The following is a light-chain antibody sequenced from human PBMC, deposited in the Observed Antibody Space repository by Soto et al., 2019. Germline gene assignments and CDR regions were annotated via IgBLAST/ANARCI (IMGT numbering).Light chain of an antibody. Sequence: EIVLTQSPATLSLSPREKATLSCRASQSVSNNLAWYQQKPGQAPRLLIYDASKRATGIPARFSGSGSGTDFTLTISSLEPEDFAVFYSQQRDDWPRTFGQGTKVDIK. CDR1: QSVSNN. CDR2: DAS. V-gene: IGKV3-11*01. J-gene: IGKJ1*01. CDR3: QQRDDWPRT.